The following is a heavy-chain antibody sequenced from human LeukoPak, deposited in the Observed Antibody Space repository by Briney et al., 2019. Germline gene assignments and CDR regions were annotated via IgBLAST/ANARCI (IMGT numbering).Heavy chain of an antibody. CDR1: GFTFSNAW. J-gene: IGHJ4*02. CDR2: IKSKTDGGTT. Sequence: GGSLRLSCAASGFTFSNAWMSWVRQAPGKGLEWVGRIKSKTDGGTTDYAAPVKGRFTISRDDSKNTLYLQMNSLKTEDTAVYYCTTVGSYVWGSYRYGPRGPFDYWGQGTLVTVSS. CDR3: TTVGSYVWGSYRYGPRGPFDY. D-gene: IGHD3-16*02. V-gene: IGHV3-15*01.